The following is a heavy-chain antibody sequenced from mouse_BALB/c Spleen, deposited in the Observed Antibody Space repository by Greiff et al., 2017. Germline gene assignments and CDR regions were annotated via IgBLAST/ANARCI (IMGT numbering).Heavy chain of an antibody. J-gene: IGHJ3*01. D-gene: IGHD1-1*02. Sequence: DVQLVESGGGLVKPGGSLKLSCAASGFTFSDYYMYWVRQTPEKRLEWVATISDGGSYTSSPDSVKGRFTISRNNAKNNLYLLMSSLKSEDTAMYYCERDLDGAMAYWGQGTLVTVSA. CDR3: ERDLDGAMAY. CDR1: GFTFSDYY. V-gene: IGHV5-4*02. CDR2: ISDGGSYT.